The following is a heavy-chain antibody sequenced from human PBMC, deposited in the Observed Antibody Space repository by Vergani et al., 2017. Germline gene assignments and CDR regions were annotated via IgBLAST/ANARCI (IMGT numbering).Heavy chain of an antibody. CDR3: ARSDVVVAATHNYYYYGMDV. D-gene: IGHD2-15*01. Sequence: EVQLVESGGGLVQPGGSLRLSCAASGFTFSSYWMSWVRQAPGKGLEWVANIKQDGSEKYYVDSVKGRFTISRDNAKNSLYLQMNSLRAEETAVYYCARSDVVVAATHNYYYYGMDVWGQGTTVTVSS. CDR1: GFTFSSYW. V-gene: IGHV3-7*03. J-gene: IGHJ6*02. CDR2: IKQDGSEK.